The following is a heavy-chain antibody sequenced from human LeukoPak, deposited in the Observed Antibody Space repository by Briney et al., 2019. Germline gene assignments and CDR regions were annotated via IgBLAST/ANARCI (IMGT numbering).Heavy chain of an antibody. D-gene: IGHD2-21*02. Sequence: ASVKGSCKASGYIFTDYYIHWVRQAPGQGLEWMGWINPDSGGTNYAQEFQGRVTMTRDTSITTTYMDLSRLKSDDTAVYYCAREAVRYCGGDCQVDYWGQGTLVTVSS. V-gene: IGHV1-2*02. CDR1: GYIFTDYY. CDR2: INPDSGGT. CDR3: AREAVRYCGGDCQVDY. J-gene: IGHJ4*02.